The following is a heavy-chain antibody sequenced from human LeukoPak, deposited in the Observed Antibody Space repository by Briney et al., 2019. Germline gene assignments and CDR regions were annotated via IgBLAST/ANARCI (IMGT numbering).Heavy chain of an antibody. CDR2: INPNSGGT. CDR3: ARVWHYYGSGSYCLDY. J-gene: IGHJ4*02. V-gene: IGHV1-2*02. D-gene: IGHD3-10*01. CDR1: GYTFTGYY. Sequence: ASVKVSCKASGYTFTGYYMHWVRQAPGQGIEWMGWINPNSGGTNYAQRFQGRVTMTRDTSISTAYMELSRLRSDDTAVYYCARVWHYYGSGSYCLDYWGQGSLVTVSS.